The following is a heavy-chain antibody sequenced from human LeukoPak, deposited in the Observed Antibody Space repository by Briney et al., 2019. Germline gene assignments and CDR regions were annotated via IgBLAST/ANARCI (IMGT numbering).Heavy chain of an antibody. Sequence: GASVKVSCTASGYTFTSYDINWVRQATGQGLEWMGWMNPNSGNTGYAQKFQGRVTMTRNTSISTAYMELSSLRSEDTAVYYCARGASFPAGTSYYYYYYYMDVWGKGTTVTVSS. J-gene: IGHJ6*03. D-gene: IGHD6-19*01. CDR2: MNPNSGNT. CDR3: ARGASFPAGTSYYYYYYYMDV. V-gene: IGHV1-8*01. CDR1: GYTFTSYD.